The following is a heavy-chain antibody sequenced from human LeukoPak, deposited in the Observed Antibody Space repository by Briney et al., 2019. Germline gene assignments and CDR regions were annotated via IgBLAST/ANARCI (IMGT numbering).Heavy chain of an antibody. J-gene: IGHJ1*01. Sequence: GGSLRLSCAASGFTFSSYEMNWVRQAPGKGLEWVSYISSSGSTIYYADSVKGRFTISRDNAKNSLYLQMNSLRAEDTAVYYCARDYNRNNFYGDYRYFHHWGPGTLVTVSS. CDR3: ARDYNRNNFYGDYRYFHH. V-gene: IGHV3-48*03. D-gene: IGHD4-17*01. CDR2: ISSSGSTI. CDR1: GFTFSSYE.